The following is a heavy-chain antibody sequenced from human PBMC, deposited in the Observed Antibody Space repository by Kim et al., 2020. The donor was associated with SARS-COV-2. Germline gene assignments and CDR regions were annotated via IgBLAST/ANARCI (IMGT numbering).Heavy chain of an antibody. V-gene: IGHV3-11*06. Sequence: YADSVKGRFTNSRDNAKNSLYLQMKSLRVEDTAVYYCARGLSGYGGNSGLQWGQGALVTVSS. J-gene: IGHJ4*02. D-gene: IGHD5-12*01. CDR3: ARGLSGYGGNSGLQ.